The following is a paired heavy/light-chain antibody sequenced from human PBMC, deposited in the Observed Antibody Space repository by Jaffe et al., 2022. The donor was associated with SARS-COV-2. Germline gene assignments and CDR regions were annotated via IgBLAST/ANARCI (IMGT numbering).Light chain of an antibody. V-gene: IGKV1D-16*01. CDR1: RGISGW. CDR2: AAS. Sequence: DTQMTQSPSSLSASVGDRVIITCRASRGISGWLAWFQQKPDQAPKPLIYAASTLHSGVPSRFSGSGAGTNFTLTISSLQSEDFATYYCLQYNGFPLTFGGGTRVE. J-gene: IGKJ4*01. CDR3: LQYNGFPLT.
Heavy chain of an antibody. D-gene: IGHD1-1*01. J-gene: IGHJ2*01. CDR3: ARHPYGGERYFDL. CDR1: GYSISDYW. CDR2: IDPDDSYT. Sequence: EVKLVQSGAEVKKPGESLRISCQGSGYSISDYWITWVRRMPEKGLEWIGRIDPDDSYTNYGPSFQGHVTISADKSINTVYLQWDNLKASDTAMYYCARHPYGGERYFDLWGRGTLLTVSS. V-gene: IGHV5-10-1*03.